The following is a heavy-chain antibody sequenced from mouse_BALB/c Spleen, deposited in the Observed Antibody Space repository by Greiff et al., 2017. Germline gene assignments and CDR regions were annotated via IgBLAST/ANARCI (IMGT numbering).Heavy chain of an antibody. Sequence: QVTLKESGPGILQPSQTLSLTCSFSGFSLSTSGMGVGWIRQPSGKGLEWLAHIWWDDDKRYNPALKSRLTISKDTSSNQVFLKIASVDTADTATYYCARCSTMITWYFDVWGAGTTVTVSS. D-gene: IGHD2-4*01. V-gene: IGHV8-8*01. J-gene: IGHJ1*01. CDR1: GFSLSTSGMG. CDR3: ARCSTMITWYFDV. CDR2: IWWDDDK.